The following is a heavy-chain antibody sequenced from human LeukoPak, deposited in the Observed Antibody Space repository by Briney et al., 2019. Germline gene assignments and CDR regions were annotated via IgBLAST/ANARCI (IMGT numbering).Heavy chain of an antibody. Sequence: GGSLRLSCAASGFTFSSSAMSWVRQAPGKGLEWVSTISGSGDRTYYADSVKGRFTISRDNSKNTLLLHMNSLRAEDTAVYSCAKGYYGSGSYGWFDYWGQGTLVTVSS. CDR3: AKGYYGSGSYGWFDY. V-gene: IGHV3-23*01. D-gene: IGHD3-10*01. J-gene: IGHJ4*02. CDR2: ISGSGDRT. CDR1: GFTFSSSA.